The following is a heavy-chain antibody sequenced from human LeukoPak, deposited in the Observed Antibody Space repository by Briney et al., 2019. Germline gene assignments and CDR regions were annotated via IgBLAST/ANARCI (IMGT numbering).Heavy chain of an antibody. CDR3: ARAYSAFDI. CDR2: IYHSGST. J-gene: IGHJ3*02. D-gene: IGHD2-15*01. Sequence: SETLSLTCAVSGGSISSGGYSWSWIRQPPGKGLEWIGYIYHSGSTYYNPSLKSRVTISVDRSKNQFSLKLSSVTAADTAVYYCARAYSAFDIWGQGTVVTVSS. CDR1: GGSISSGGYS. V-gene: IGHV4-30-2*01.